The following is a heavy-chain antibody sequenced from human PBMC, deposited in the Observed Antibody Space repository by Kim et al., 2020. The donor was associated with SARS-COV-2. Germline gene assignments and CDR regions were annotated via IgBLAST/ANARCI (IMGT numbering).Heavy chain of an antibody. CDR2: ISGSGGST. J-gene: IGHJ2*01. CDR1: GFTFSSYA. D-gene: IGHD3-9*01. CDR3: AKAIRYYDILTGYYSHWYFDL. Sequence: GGSLRLSCAASGFTFSSYAMSWVRQAPGKGLEWVSAISGSGGSTYYADSVKGRFTISRDNSKNTLYLQMNSLRAEDTAVYYCAKAIRYYDILTGYYSHWYFDLWGRGTLVTVSS. V-gene: IGHV3-23*01.